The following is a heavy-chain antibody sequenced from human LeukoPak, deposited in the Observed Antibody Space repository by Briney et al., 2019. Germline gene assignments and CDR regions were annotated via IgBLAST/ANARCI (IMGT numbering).Heavy chain of an antibody. D-gene: IGHD6-13*01. CDR1: GFTFSSYW. CDR3: ARGGSTRADY. Sequence: GRSLRLSCAASGFTFSSYWMHWVRQAPGKGLVWVSRIHSDGSTTSYADSVKGRFTISRDNANNTLYLQMNSLRAEDTAVYYCARGGSTRADYWGQRTLVTVSS. CDR2: IHSDGSTT. V-gene: IGHV3-74*01. J-gene: IGHJ4*02.